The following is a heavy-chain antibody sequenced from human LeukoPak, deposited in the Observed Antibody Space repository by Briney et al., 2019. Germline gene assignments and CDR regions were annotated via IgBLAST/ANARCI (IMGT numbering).Heavy chain of an antibody. CDR1: GGSFSGYY. Sequence: NPSETLSLTCAVYGGSFSGYYWSRIRQPPGKGLEWIGEINHSGSTNYNPSLKSRVTISVDTSKNQFSLKLSSVTAADTAVYYCARRLDIVVVPAPPGWFDPWGQGTLATVSS. D-gene: IGHD2-2*03. CDR3: ARRLDIVVVPAPPGWFDP. J-gene: IGHJ5*02. CDR2: INHSGST. V-gene: IGHV4-34*01.